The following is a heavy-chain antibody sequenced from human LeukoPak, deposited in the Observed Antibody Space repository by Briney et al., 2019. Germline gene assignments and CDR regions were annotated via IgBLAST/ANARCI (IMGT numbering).Heavy chain of an antibody. J-gene: IGHJ2*01. Sequence: GGSLRLSCAASGFTFYNYAMGCVRQAPGKGLEWVSTITANGGTTYYADSVKGRFTISRDNSKNTMSLHMTSLTAEDTAIYYCAKVHGRYITYSYFDLWGRGTLVTVSS. CDR2: ITANGGTT. CDR3: AKVHGRYITYSYFDL. CDR1: GFTFYNYA. D-gene: IGHD1-26*01. V-gene: IGHV3-23*01.